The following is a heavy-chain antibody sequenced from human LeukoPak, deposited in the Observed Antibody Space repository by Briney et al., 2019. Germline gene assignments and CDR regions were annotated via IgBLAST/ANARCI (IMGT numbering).Heavy chain of an antibody. Sequence: SETLSLTCTVSGGSISGYYWSWVRQSPEKGLESIGFIYSTGSTSYNPSLRSRVTIPIDTSQNQFYLRLTSVTAADTAVYYCARHHSGGGYSWRGFDPWGQGTLVTVSS. D-gene: IGHD5-18*01. CDR3: ARHHSGGGYSWRGFDP. J-gene: IGHJ5*02. CDR2: IYSTGST. CDR1: GGSISGYY. V-gene: IGHV4-59*01.